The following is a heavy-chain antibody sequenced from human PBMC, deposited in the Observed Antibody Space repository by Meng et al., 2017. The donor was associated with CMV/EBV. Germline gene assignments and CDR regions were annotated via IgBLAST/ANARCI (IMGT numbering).Heavy chain of an antibody. Sequence: QVPRGQAGAEVKKPGASVKVSCKASGYTFTSYGISWVRQAPGQGLEWMGWISAYNGNTNYAQKLQGRVTMTTDTSTSTAYMELRSLRSDDTAVYYCARGGRYYYDSSGYCDYWGQGTLVTVSS. D-gene: IGHD3-22*01. J-gene: IGHJ4*02. CDR3: ARGGRYYYDSSGYCDY. V-gene: IGHV1-18*01. CDR1: GYTFTSYG. CDR2: ISAYNGNT.